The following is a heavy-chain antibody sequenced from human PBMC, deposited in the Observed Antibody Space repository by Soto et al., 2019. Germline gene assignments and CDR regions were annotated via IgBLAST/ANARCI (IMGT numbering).Heavy chain of an antibody. D-gene: IGHD6-19*01. CDR2: IYSDGSRT. V-gene: IGHV3-74*01. CDR3: ARGPTGWYGYDY. J-gene: IGHJ4*02. CDR1: GFTLSSSW. Sequence: EVQLVESGGGLVQPGGSLRLTCAASGFTLSSSWMHRVRQAPGKGLVWVSRIYSDGSRTNYADSVQGRFTISRDNAKNTLYLQMNSLRAEDTALYYCARGPTGWYGYDYWGQGTLVTVSS.